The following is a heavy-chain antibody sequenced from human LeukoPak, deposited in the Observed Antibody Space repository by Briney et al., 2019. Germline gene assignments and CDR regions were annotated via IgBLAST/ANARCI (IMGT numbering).Heavy chain of an antibody. V-gene: IGHV3-33*01. Sequence: PGRSLRLSCAASGFTFSSYGMHWVRQAPGKGLEWVAVIWYDGSNKYYADSVKGRFTISRDNSKNTLYLQMNSLRAEDTAVYYCARDYGIVGATTLDYWGQGTLVTVSS. CDR2: IWYDGSNK. J-gene: IGHJ4*02. CDR1: GFTFSSYG. CDR3: ARDYGIVGATTLDY. D-gene: IGHD1-26*01.